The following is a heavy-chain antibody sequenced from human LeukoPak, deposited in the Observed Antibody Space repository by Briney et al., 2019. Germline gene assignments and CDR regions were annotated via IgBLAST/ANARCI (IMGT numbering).Heavy chain of an antibody. CDR3: ARGLLARDYYYGMDV. D-gene: IGHD2-15*01. CDR1: GFTVSSNY. CDR2: IYSGGST. V-gene: IGHV3-66*01. Sequence: PGGSLRLSCAAPGFTVSSNYMSWVRQAPGKGLEWVSVIYSGGSTYYADSVKGRFTISRDNSKNTLYLQMNSLRAEDTAVYYCARGLLARDYYYGMDVWGQGTTVTVSS. J-gene: IGHJ6*02.